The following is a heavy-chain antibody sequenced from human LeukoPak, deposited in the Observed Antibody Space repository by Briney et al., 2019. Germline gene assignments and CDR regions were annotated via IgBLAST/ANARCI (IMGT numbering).Heavy chain of an antibody. CDR1: GGSISSGDYY. D-gene: IGHD5-24*01. CDR2: IYYSGST. Sequence: SETLSLTCTVSGGSISSGDYYWSWIRQPPGKGLEWIGYIYYSGSTYYNPSLKSRVTISVDTSKNQFSLKLSSVTAADTAVYYCARGFSRDGAFDIWGQGTMVTVSS. J-gene: IGHJ3*02. V-gene: IGHV4-30-4*01. CDR3: ARGFSRDGAFDI.